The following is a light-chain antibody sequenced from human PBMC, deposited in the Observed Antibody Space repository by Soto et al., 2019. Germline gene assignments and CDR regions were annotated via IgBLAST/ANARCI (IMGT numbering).Light chain of an antibody. J-gene: IGKJ1*01. CDR2: DAS. CDR3: QQYNSYSWT. Sequence: DIQMTQPPSTLSASIGERVTISCRASQGISSWLAWYRQKPGKAPEVLVWDASSLQRGVPSRFSGSGSGTEFTLTISSLQPDDFATYYCQQYNSYSWTFGQGTKVAIK. V-gene: IGKV1-5*01. CDR1: QGISSW.